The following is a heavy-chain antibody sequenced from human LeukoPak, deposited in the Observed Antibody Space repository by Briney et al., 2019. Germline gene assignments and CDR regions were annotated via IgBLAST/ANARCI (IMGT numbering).Heavy chain of an antibody. Sequence: SETLSLTCTVSGGSISSYYWSWIRQPPGKGLEWIGYIYYSGSTNYNPSPKSRVTISVDTSKNQFSLKLSSVTAADTAVYYCAAPNGTDAFDIWGQGTMVTVSS. CDR2: IYYSGST. J-gene: IGHJ3*02. CDR3: AAPNGTDAFDI. V-gene: IGHV4-59*08. D-gene: IGHD1-14*01. CDR1: GGSISSYY.